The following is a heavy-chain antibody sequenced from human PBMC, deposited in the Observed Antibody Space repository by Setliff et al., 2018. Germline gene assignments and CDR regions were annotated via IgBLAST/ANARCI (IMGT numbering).Heavy chain of an antibody. J-gene: IGHJ4*02. Sequence: GASVKVSCKASGYTFSDYYMHWVRQAPGQGLEWMGIINPGGGSASYAEKFQGRVTMTRDTSTSTFYMEVNILRSDDTAVYYCARGGMAAANRKGVFEYWGQGTLVTVSS. CDR2: INPGGGSA. V-gene: IGHV1-46*01. CDR3: ARGGMAAANRKGVFEY. D-gene: IGHD6-13*01. CDR1: GYTFSDYY.